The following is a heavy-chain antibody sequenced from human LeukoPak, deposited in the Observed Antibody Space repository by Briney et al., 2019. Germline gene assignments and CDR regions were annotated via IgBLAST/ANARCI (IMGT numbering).Heavy chain of an antibody. CDR3: ARRSFSVGVGFDY. J-gene: IGHJ4*02. CDR1: GYSISSGYY. CDR2: IYHIGST. Sequence: PSETLSLTCTVSGYSISSGYYWGWIRQPPGKGLEWIGNIYHIGSTYYNPSLKSRVTISVDTSRNHFSLKLSSVTAADSAVYYCARRSFSVGVGFDYWGQGTLVTVSS. D-gene: IGHD1-26*01. V-gene: IGHV4-38-2*02.